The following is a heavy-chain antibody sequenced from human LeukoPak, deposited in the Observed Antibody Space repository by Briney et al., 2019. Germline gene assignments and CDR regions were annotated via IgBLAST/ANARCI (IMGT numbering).Heavy chain of an antibody. CDR1: GYTFTLYA. D-gene: IGHD3-22*01. Sequence: ASVKVSCKASGYTFTLYAMNWVRQAPGQGLEWMGWINTQTGNPTYAQAFTGRFVFSLDTSVSTAYLQISSLKPEDTAVYYCARDYYDSSGFAGADYWGQGTLVTVSS. CDR3: ARDYYDSSGFAGADY. V-gene: IGHV7-4-1*02. CDR2: INTQTGNP. J-gene: IGHJ4*02.